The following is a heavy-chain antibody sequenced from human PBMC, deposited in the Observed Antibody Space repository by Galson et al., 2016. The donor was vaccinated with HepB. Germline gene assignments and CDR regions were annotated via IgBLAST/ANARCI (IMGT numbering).Heavy chain of an antibody. J-gene: IGHJ4*02. CDR2: ISSSSSYI. CDR1: GFTFGSYS. CDR3: ASGYSYGYFYY. V-gene: IGHV3-21*01. Sequence: SLRLSCAASGFTFGSYSMNWVRQAPGKGLEWVSSISSSSSYIYYADSVKGRFTISRDNAKNSLYLQMNSLRAEDTAVYYCASGYSYGYFYYWGQGTLVTVSS. D-gene: IGHD5-18*01.